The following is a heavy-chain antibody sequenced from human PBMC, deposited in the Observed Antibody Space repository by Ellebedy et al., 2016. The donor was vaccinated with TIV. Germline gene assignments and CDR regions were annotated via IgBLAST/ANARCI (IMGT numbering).Heavy chain of an antibody. CDR1: GGTFSSYA. Sequence: SVKVSCXASGGTFSSYAISWVRQAPGQGLEWMGGIIPIFGTANYAQKFQGRVTITADESTSTAYMELSSLRSEDTAVYYCASSRGLRGSNWFDPWGQGTLVTVSS. D-gene: IGHD5-12*01. CDR2: IIPIFGTA. V-gene: IGHV1-69*13. J-gene: IGHJ5*02. CDR3: ASSRGLRGSNWFDP.